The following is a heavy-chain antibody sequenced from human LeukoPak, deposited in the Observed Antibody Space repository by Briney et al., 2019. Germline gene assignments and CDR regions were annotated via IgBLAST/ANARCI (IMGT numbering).Heavy chain of an antibody. CDR1: GYTFTSYD. J-gene: IGHJ4*02. Sequence: ASVKVSCKASGYTFTSYDINWVRQATGQGLEWMGWMNPNSGNTGYAQKFQGRVTIARNTSISTAYMELSSLRSEDTAVYYCASHAGGGGTTNDYWGQGTLVTVSS. V-gene: IGHV1-8*03. D-gene: IGHD1-1*01. CDR2: MNPNSGNT. CDR3: ASHAGGGGTTNDY.